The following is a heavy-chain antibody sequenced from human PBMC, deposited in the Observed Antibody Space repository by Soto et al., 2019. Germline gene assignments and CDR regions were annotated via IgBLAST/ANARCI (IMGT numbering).Heavy chain of an antibody. J-gene: IGHJ5*02. D-gene: IGHD6-13*01. CDR1: GGSISSYY. V-gene: IGHV4-59*01. Sequence: PSETLSLTCTVSGGSISSYYWSWIRQPPGKGLEWIGYIYYSGSTNYNPSLKSRVTISVDTSKNQFSLKLSSVTAADTAVYYCARASIAEAGPRFVSWFAPWGQGTLVTVSS. CDR2: IYYSGST. CDR3: ARASIAEAGPRFVSWFAP.